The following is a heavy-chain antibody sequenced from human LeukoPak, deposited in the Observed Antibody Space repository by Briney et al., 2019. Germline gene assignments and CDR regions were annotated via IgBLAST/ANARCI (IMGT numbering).Heavy chain of an antibody. CDR1: GFTFSSYC. D-gene: IGHD6-13*01. Sequence: GGSLRLSCAASGFTFSSYCLNWVRQAPGKGLEWVSSISSSSSYIYYADSVKGRFTISRDNAKNSLYLQMNSLRAEDTAVYYCARLGYSSSWYSIFYWGQGTLVTVSS. CDR2: ISSSSSYI. V-gene: IGHV3-21*01. J-gene: IGHJ4*02. CDR3: ARLGYSSSWYSIFY.